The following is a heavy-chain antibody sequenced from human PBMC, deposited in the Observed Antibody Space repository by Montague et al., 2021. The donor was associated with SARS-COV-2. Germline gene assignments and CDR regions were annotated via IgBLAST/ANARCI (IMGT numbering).Heavy chain of an antibody. V-gene: IGHV4-34*01. CDR2: ITHSGNI. CDR3: ARGAPMVQGAGNWFDP. CDR1: GGSFNDYY. Sequence: SETLSLTCAVYGGSFNDYYWTWVRQPPGKGLEWIGEITHSGNIKYNPSLQNRVTMSVDKSKNQFSLNVRSVTAADTAVYYCARGAPMVQGAGNWFDPWGQGTLVTVS. J-gene: IGHJ5*02. D-gene: IGHD3-10*01.